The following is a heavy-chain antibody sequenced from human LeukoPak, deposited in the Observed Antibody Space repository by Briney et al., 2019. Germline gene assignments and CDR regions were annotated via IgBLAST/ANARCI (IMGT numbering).Heavy chain of an antibody. CDR3: AKDLARYMVRVVGAFDV. D-gene: IGHD3-10*01. CDR2: ISYDGTNE. J-gene: IGHJ3*01. CDR1: GFTFRIYA. V-gene: IGHV3-30-3*01. Sequence: PGGSLRLSCAASGFTFRIYAMHWVRQAPGKGLEWVAVISYDGTNEYYADSVRGRFRISRDNSKNTLYWQMNSLRTENTALYYCAKDLARYMVRVVGAFDVWGQGTMVTVSS.